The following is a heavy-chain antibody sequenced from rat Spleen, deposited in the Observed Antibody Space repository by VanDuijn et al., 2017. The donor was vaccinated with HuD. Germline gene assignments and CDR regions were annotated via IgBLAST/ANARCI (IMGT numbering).Heavy chain of an antibody. D-gene: IGHD1-1*01. CDR3: ASQDENYYSGDGFAY. V-gene: IGHV5-22*01. CDR2: ISYEGSTT. CDR1: GFTFSDYY. J-gene: IGHJ3*01. Sequence: EVQLVESGGGLVRPGRSLKLSCAASGFTFSDYYMAWVRQAPKKGLEWVASISYEGSTTHYGDSVKGRFTISRDSAESTLYLQMDSLRSEDTASYYCASQDENYYSGDGFAYWGQGTLVTVSS.